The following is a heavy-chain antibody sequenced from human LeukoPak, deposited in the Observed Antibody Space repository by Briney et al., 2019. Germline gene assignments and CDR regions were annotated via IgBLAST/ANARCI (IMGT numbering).Heavy chain of an antibody. J-gene: IGHJ5*02. CDR1: GFTFSSYW. CDR3: ARDHGGSYYPRWFDP. D-gene: IGHD1-26*01. V-gene: IGHV3-7*01. CDR2: IKQDGSEK. Sequence: GGSLRLSCAASGFTFSSYWMSWVRQAPGKGLEWVATIKQDGSEKYYVDSVKGRFIISRDNAKNSLYLQMNSLRAEDTAVYYCARDHGGSYYPRWFDPWAREPWSPSPQ.